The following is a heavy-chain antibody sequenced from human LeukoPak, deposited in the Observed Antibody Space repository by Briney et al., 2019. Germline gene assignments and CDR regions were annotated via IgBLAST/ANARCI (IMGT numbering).Heavy chain of an antibody. Sequence: GGSLRLSCAASGFSFSTYTMNWVRQAPGKGLERVAGIQHDGSRTYYADSVRGRFTISRDNSKNTLYLQMNSLRAEDTAVYYCARDEGAAAGKGLDYWGREPWSPSPQ. CDR3: ARDEGAAAGKGLDY. CDR2: IQHDGSRT. V-gene: IGHV3-30*14. D-gene: IGHD6-13*01. CDR1: GFSFSTYT. J-gene: IGHJ4*02.